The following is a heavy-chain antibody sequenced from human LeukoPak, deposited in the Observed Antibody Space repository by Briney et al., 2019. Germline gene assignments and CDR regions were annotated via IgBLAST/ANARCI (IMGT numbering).Heavy chain of an antibody. J-gene: IGHJ3*02. V-gene: IGHV3-23*01. D-gene: IGHD2-2*02. CDR3: AKVRCSSTSCYTVGAFDI. Sequence: GGSLRLSCAASGFTFSSYAMSWVRQAPGKGLEWVSAISGSGGSTYYADSVKGRFTISRDNSKNTLYLQMNSLRAEDTAVYYCAKVRCSSTSCYTVGAFDIWGQGTMVTVPS. CDR2: ISGSGGST. CDR1: GFTFSSYA.